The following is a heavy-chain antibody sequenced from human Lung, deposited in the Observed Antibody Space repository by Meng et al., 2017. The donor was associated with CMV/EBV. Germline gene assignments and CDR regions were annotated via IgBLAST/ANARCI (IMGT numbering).Heavy chain of an antibody. Sequence: GHLQESGPGLVKPSGTLSLTCTVSGDSISSDIWWSWVRQPPGKGLEWIGEVYHRGDTNYNPSLKSRVDISVDKSKNQFYLSLFSVTAADTAVYYCGRDQGRELINHWGQGTLVTVSS. CDR2: VYHRGDT. V-gene: IGHV4-4*02. CDR1: GDSISSDIW. CDR3: GRDQGRELINH. D-gene: IGHD1-7*01. J-gene: IGHJ4*02.